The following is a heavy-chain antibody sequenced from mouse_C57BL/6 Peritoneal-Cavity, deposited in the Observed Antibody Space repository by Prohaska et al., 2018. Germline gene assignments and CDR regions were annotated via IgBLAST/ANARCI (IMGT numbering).Heavy chain of an antibody. CDR1: GYAFTSYW. CDR3: ASYRSSDWNSDV. J-gene: IGHJ1*03. CDR2: IDPSDSYT. V-gene: IGHV1-50*01. Sequence: QLELQQPGAKLVKTNSSGKLSCKCYGYAFTSYWMQWVKQRPGQGLEWIGEIDPSDSYTNYNQKFKGKATLTVDTSSSTAYMQRSSLKSEDSVVYYCASYRSSDWNSDVWGTGTTLTVSS. D-gene: IGHD1-1*01.